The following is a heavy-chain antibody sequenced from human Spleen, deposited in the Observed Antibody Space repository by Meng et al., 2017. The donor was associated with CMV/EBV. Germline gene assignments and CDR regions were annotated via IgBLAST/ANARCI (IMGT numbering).Heavy chain of an antibody. Sequence: QLSRQESDPGFLKQLDTQSLTCTVSGGSISRVNYYWDWIRQPPGKGQEWIGAIYHCGSTSYNPPLQSRVTMFVDTSKNQFSLMLTSVTATDTAVYYCARRRGGSGRDCWGQGTLVTVSS. D-gene: IGHD3-10*01. V-gene: IGHV4-39*01. CDR3: ARRRGGSGRDC. CDR1: GGSISRVNYY. J-gene: IGHJ4*02. CDR2: IYHCGST.